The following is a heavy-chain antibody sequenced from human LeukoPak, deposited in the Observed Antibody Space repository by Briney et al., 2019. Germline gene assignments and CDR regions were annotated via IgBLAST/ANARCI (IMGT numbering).Heavy chain of an antibody. CDR3: AIGLYGGPFDY. J-gene: IGHJ4*02. D-gene: IGHD4-17*01. CDR1: GFTFSNYA. V-gene: IGHV3-23*01. CDR2: ISGSGPNT. Sequence: GGSLRLSCAASGFTFSNYAMTWVRQAPGKGLEWVSAISGSGPNTYYADSVKGRFTISRDNSKNTLYLQMNSLRADDTAVYYCAIGLYGGPFDYWGQGTLVTVSS.